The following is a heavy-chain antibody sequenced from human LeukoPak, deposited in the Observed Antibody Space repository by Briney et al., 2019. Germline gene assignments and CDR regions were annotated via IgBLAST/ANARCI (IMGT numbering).Heavy chain of an antibody. CDR1: GGTFSSYA. V-gene: IGHV1-69*13. J-gene: IGHJ4*02. CDR2: IIPIFGTA. CDR3: ARDGGYCSSTSCHDY. D-gene: IGHD2-2*01. Sequence: SVKVSCKASGGTFSSYAISWVRQAPGQGLEWMGGIIPIFGTANYAQKFQGRVTITADESTSTAYMELSSLRSEDTAVYYCARDGGYCSSTSCHDYWGQGTLVTVSS.